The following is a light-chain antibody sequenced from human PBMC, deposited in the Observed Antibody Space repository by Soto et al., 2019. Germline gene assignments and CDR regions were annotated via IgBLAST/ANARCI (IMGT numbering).Light chain of an antibody. Sequence: QSVLTQPPSVSGAPGQRVTISCTGSSSNIGTGYLVHWYQQIPGTAPKLLIYADTNRPSGVPDRFSGSKSGTSASLAITGLQAEDEAYYYCQVWGRSTRVFGGGTKLTVL. CDR2: ADT. J-gene: IGLJ3*02. CDR3: QVWGRSTRV. CDR1: SSNIGTGYL. V-gene: IGLV1-40*01.